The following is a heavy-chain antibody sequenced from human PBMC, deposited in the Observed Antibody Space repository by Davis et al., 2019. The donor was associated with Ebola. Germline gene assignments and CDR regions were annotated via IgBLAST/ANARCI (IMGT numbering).Heavy chain of an antibody. CDR3: AKDGVGATHIDH. J-gene: IGHJ4*02. D-gene: IGHD1-26*01. CDR1: GYTFTDYH. V-gene: IGHV1-18*01. CDR2: ISTYNRNT. Sequence: ASVKVSCKTSGYTFTDYHINWVRQAPGQGLEWMGWISTYNRNTKYAQNLKGRVTITTDTFSRTVYMELRSLTSDDTAVYYCAKDGVGATHIDHWGQGTLVTVSS.